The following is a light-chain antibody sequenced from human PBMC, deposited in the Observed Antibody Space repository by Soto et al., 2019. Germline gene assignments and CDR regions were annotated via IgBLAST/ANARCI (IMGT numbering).Light chain of an antibody. CDR1: QSVSSN. CDR2: GAS. V-gene: IGKV3-15*01. CDR3: HQYNNWPPFT. J-gene: IGKJ3*01. Sequence: EIVMTQSPATLSVSPGERATLSCGASQSVSSNLAWYQQKPGQAPRLLIYGASTRATGIPARFSGSGSGTEFTLTISSLQSEDFAVYYCHQYNNWPPFTFGPGTKVDIK.